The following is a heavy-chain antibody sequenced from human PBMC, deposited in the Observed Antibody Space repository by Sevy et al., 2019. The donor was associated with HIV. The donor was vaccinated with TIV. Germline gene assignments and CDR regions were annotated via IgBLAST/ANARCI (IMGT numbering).Heavy chain of an antibody. CDR2: IYYRGST. D-gene: IGHD5-12*01. Sequence: SETLSLTCTVSGGSIANSNSHWGWIRQSPGKGLEWIGSIYYRGSTFYNPSLKSRVTISVDTSKNQFSLGLSSVIAADTAVYYCARKGDGYNQYYFDYWGQGSLVTVSS. CDR1: GGSIANSNSH. CDR3: ARKGDGYNQYYFDY. J-gene: IGHJ4*02. V-gene: IGHV4-39*01.